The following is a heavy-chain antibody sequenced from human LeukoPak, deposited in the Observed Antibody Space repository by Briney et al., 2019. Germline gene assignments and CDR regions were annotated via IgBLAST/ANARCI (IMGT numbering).Heavy chain of an antibody. CDR1: GFTFSSYG. D-gene: IGHD3-3*01. Sequence: GGSLRLSCAASGFTFSSYGMHWVRQAPGKGLEWVAFIRYDGSNKYYADSVKGRFTISRDNSKNTLYLQMNSLRAEDTAVYYCAKDEEVLRFLEWLMSAFDIWGQGTMVTVSS. J-gene: IGHJ3*02. CDR3: AKDEEVLRFLEWLMSAFDI. V-gene: IGHV3-30*02. CDR2: IRYDGSNK.